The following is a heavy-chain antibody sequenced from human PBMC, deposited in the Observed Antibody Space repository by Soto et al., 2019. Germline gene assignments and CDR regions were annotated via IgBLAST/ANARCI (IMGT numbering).Heavy chain of an antibody. Sequence: SETLSHTSTVSGGSIRTYYWSWIRQLPGKGLEWIGYMYYSGSTNYNPSLKSRVTISVDTSKNQFSLKLSSVTAADTAVYYCARDLGYCSNGVCYHGGYFDHWGQGTLVTVS. CDR1: GGSIRTYY. CDR3: ARDLGYCSNGVCYHGGYFDH. CDR2: MYYSGST. J-gene: IGHJ4*02. V-gene: IGHV4-59*01. D-gene: IGHD2-8*01.